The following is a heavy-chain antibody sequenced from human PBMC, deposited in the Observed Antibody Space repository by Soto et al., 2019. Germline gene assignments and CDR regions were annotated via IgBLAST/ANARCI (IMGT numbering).Heavy chain of an antibody. D-gene: IGHD2-15*01. CDR2: IIPIFGTA. V-gene: IGHV1-69*01. J-gene: IGHJ5*02. Sequence: QVQLVQSGAEVKKPGSSVKVSCKASGGTFSSYAISWVRQAPGQGLEWMGGIIPIFGTANYAQKFQGRVTITADESTSTAHMELSSLRSEDTAVYYCARDHYCSGGSCYSKWFDPWGQGTLVTVSS. CDR1: GGTFSSYA. CDR3: ARDHYCSGGSCYSKWFDP.